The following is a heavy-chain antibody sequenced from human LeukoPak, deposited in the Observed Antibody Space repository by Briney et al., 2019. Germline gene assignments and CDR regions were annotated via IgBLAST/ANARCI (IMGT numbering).Heavy chain of an antibody. V-gene: IGHV3-21*01. CDR2: ISSSSSYI. CDR3: ARQVVAAPAHFDY. CDR1: GFTFSSYS. J-gene: IGHJ4*02. Sequence: PGGSLRLSCAASGFTFSSYSMNWVRQAPGKGLEWVSSISSSSSYIYYADSVKGRFTISRDNAKNSLYLQMNSLRAEDTAVYYCARQVVAAPAHFDYWGQGTLVTVSS. D-gene: IGHD2-15*01.